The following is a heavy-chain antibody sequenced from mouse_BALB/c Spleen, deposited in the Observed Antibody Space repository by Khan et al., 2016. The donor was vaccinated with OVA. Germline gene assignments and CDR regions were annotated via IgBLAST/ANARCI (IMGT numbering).Heavy chain of an antibody. J-gene: IGHJ3*01. CDR2: IYPGNGDT. V-gene: IGHV1-5*01. CDR1: GYSFTSYL. D-gene: IGHD1-3*01. Sequence: EVQLQQSGTVLARPGASVKMSCKASGYSFTSYLIHWVKQRPGQGLEWIGDIYPGNGDTIYNQKFKDKAKLTAGTSANTAFMELSSLTNEDSAVYYCARGGFSSFAYWGQGTLVTVSA. CDR3: ARGGFSSFAY.